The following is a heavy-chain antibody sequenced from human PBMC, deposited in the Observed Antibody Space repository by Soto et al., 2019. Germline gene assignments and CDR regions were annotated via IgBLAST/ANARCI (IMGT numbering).Heavy chain of an antibody. CDR1: GGSVSSNDYS. J-gene: IGHJ6*02. CDR2: IYSHDDT. D-gene: IGHD2-2*03. CDR3: VRLNGYCVSTKCRGYYGMDV. V-gene: IGHV4-39*01. Sequence: PSETLSLTWTVSGGSVSSNDYSWGWVRQSPGKGLEWIGAIYSHDDTHYNPSLLSRVTISVDTSKNEFSLRLNSVTAADTAVYYCVRLNGYCVSTKCRGYYGMDVWGQGTTVTVS.